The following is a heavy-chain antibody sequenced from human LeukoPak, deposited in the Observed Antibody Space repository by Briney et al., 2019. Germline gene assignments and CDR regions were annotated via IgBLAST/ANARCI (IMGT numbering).Heavy chain of an antibody. CDR1: GFTFSSYS. D-gene: IGHD1-26*01. CDR2: ISSSSSYI. V-gene: IGHV3-21*01. CDR3: ARHYSGSYSPFDY. J-gene: IGHJ4*02. Sequence: GGSLRLSCAASGFTFSSYSMNWVRQAPGKGLEWVSSISSSSSYIYYADSVKGGFTISRDNAKNSLYLQMNSLRAEDTAVYYCARHYSGSYSPFDYWGQGNLVTVSS.